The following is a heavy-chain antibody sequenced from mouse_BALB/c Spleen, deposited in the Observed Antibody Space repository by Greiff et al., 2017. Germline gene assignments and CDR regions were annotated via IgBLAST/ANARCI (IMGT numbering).Heavy chain of an antibody. CDR3: ASHYYGSSWCAY. CDR1: GFSFTGYG. V-gene: IGHV2-6-7*01. CDR2: IWGDGST. Sequence: VQGVESGPGLVAPSQSLSITCTVSGFSFTGYGVNWVRQPPGKGLEWLGMIWGDGSTDYNSALKSRLSISKDNSKSQVFLKMNSLQTDDTARYYCASHYYGSSWCAYWGQGTLVTVSA. J-gene: IGHJ3*01. D-gene: IGHD1-1*01.